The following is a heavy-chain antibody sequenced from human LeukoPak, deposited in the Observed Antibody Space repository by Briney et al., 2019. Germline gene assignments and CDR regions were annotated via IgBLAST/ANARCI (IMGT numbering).Heavy chain of an antibody. Sequence: GGSLRLSCAASGVTISNYGMHWVRQAPGKGLEWVAVIWYDGSDKYYADSVKGRFTISRDNSKNTLYLQMSSLRAEDTAVYYCAKGKGQNWDPFDYWGQGTLVTVSS. CDR2: IWYDGSDK. CDR1: GVTISNYG. D-gene: IGHD7-27*01. CDR3: AKGKGQNWDPFDY. J-gene: IGHJ4*02. V-gene: IGHV3-33*06.